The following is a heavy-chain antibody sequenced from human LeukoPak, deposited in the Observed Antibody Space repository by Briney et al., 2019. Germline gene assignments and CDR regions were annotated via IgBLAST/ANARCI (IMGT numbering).Heavy chain of an antibody. CDR3: ARDSDTAMAQFDY. CDR1: GFTFSSYS. CDR2: ISSSSSYI. D-gene: IGHD5-18*01. Sequence: GGSLRLSRAASGFTFSSYSMNWVRQAPGKGLEWVSSISSSSSYIYYADSVKGRFTISRDNAKNSLYLQMNSLRAEDTAVYYCARDSDTAMAQFDYWGQGTLVTVSS. V-gene: IGHV3-21*01. J-gene: IGHJ4*02.